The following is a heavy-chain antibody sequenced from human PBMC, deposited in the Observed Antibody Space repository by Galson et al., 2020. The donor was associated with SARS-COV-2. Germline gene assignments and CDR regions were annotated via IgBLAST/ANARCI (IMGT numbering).Heavy chain of an antibody. CDR1: GGSISSYY. V-gene: IGHV4-59*13. CDR2: IYYSGST. D-gene: IGHD3-22*01. J-gene: IGHJ3*02. CDR3: ASGLTYYYDSSGYYEPSDDAFDI. Sequence: SQTLSLTCTVSGGSISSYYWSWIRQPPGKGLEWIGYIYYSGSTNYNPSLKSRVTISVDTSKNQFSLKLSSVTAADTAVYYCASGLTYYYDSSGYYEPSDDAFDIWGQGTMVTVSS.